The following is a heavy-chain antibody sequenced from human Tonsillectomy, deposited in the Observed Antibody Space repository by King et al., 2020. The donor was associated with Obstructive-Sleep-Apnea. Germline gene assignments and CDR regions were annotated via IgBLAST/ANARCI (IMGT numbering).Heavy chain of an antibody. Sequence: QLQESGPGLVKPSETLSLTCTVSGGSISSSSYYWGWIRQPPGKGLEWIGSIYYSGSTYYNPSLKSRVTISVDTSKNQFSLKLSSVTAADTPVYYCLYYQGMRLIDYWGQGTLVTVSS. CDR1: GGSISSSSYY. V-gene: IGHV4-39*07. CDR3: LYYQGMRLIDY. J-gene: IGHJ4*02. CDR2: IYYSGST. D-gene: IGHD1-26*01.